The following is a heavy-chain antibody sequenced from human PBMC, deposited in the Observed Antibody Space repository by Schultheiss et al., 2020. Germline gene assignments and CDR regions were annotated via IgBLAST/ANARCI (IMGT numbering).Heavy chain of an antibody. V-gene: IGHV3-23*01. CDR3: AKGAMVRGVITPSYYYYGMDV. Sequence: GGSLRLSCAASGFTFSSYAMSWVRQAPGKGLEWVSAISGSGGSTYYADSVKGRFTISRDNSKNTLYLQMNSLRAEDTAVYYCAKGAMVRGVITPSYYYYGMDVWGQGTT. J-gene: IGHJ6*02. D-gene: IGHD3-10*01. CDR2: ISGSGGST. CDR1: GFTFSSYA.